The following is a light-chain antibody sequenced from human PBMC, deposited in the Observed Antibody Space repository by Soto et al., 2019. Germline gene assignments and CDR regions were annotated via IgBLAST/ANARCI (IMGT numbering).Light chain of an antibody. J-gene: IGLJ3*02. CDR3: AAWDDRLNGWV. CDR2: SNN. Sequence: QSVLTQPPSASGTPGQRVTISCSGSSSNIGSNPVNWYQQLPGTAPKLLIYSNNQRPSGVPDRFSGYKSGTSASLAISGLQSEDEADYYCAAWDDRLNGWVFGGGTKLTVL. V-gene: IGLV1-44*01. CDR1: SSNIGSNP.